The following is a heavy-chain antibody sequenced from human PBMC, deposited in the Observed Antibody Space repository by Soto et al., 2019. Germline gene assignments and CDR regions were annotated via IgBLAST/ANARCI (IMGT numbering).Heavy chain of an antibody. J-gene: IGHJ5*02. CDR2: IDWDDDK. D-gene: IGHD3-3*01. V-gene: IGHV2-70*12. CDR3: AHLSFYDFWSGTPRFDP. Sequence: SGPTLVNPPQTLTLTCTFSGFSLSTSGMCVSWIRQPPGTALEWRAFIDWDDDKYYSTSLKTRLTISKDTSKNQVVLTMTNMDPVDTATYYCAHLSFYDFWSGTPRFDPWGQGTLVTVSS. CDR1: GFSLSTSGMC.